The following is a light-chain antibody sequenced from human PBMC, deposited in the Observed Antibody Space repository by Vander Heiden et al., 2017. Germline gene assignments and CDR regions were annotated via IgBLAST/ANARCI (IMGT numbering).Light chain of an antibody. CDR1: QSVSSY. V-gene: IGKV3-11*01. CDR3: QQRSNWPPIT. Sequence: EIVLTQSPATLSLSPGERATLSCRASQSVSSYLAWHQQKPGQAPRLLIYDASNRATGLPSRFSGRGYGIDFTLTISSLEPEDLAVYYCQQRSNWPPITFGQWTRLELK. CDR2: DAS. J-gene: IGKJ5*01.